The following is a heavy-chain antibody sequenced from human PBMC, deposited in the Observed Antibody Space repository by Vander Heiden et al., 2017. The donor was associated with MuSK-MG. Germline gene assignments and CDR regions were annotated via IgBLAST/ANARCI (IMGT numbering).Heavy chain of an antibody. Sequence: QVQLVESGGGVVQPGRSLRLSCAASGFTFSSYGMHWVRQAPGKGLEWVAVIWYDGSNKYYADSVKGRFTISRDNSKNTLYLQMNSLRAEDTAVYYCARDHHTAMVKDYWGQGTLVTVSS. V-gene: IGHV3-33*01. CDR1: GFTFSSYG. CDR3: ARDHHTAMVKDY. J-gene: IGHJ4*02. D-gene: IGHD5-18*01. CDR2: IWYDGSNK.